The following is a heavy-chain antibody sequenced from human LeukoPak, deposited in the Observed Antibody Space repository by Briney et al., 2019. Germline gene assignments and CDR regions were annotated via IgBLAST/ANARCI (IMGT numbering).Heavy chain of an antibody. D-gene: IGHD4-17*01. CDR2: ISSSGSTI. Sequence: GGSLRLSCAASGFTFSDYYTSWIRQAPGKGLEWVSYISSSGSTIYYADSVRGRFTISRDNAKNSLYLQMNSLRAEDTAVYYCARDPHGDYYYGMDVWGQGTTVTVSS. V-gene: IGHV3-11*01. J-gene: IGHJ6*02. CDR1: GFTFSDYY. CDR3: ARDPHGDYYYGMDV.